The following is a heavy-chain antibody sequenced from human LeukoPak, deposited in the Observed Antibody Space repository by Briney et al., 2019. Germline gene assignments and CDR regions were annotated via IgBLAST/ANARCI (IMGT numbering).Heavy chain of an antibody. CDR1: GGTFSSYT. Sequence: SVKVSCKASGGTFSSYTISWVRQAPGQGLEWMGRIIPILGIANYAQEFQGRVTITADKSTSTAYMELSSLRSEDTAVYYCARGMAAAGGYYYYMDVWGKGTTVTVSS. D-gene: IGHD6-13*01. V-gene: IGHV1-69*02. CDR3: ARGMAAAGGYYYYMDV. CDR2: IIPILGIA. J-gene: IGHJ6*03.